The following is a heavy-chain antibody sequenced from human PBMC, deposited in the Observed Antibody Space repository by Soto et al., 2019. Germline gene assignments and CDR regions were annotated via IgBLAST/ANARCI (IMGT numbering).Heavy chain of an antibody. CDR2: ISYDGSNK. CDR1: GFTFSSYA. V-gene: IGHV3-30-3*01. Sequence: LRLSCAASGFTFSSYAMHWVRQAPGKGLEWVAVISYDGSNKYYADSVKGRFTISRDNSKNTLYLQMNSLRAEDTAVYYCARDAGHHYYDSSGHDYWGQGTLVTVSS. D-gene: IGHD3-22*01. CDR3: ARDAGHHYYDSSGHDY. J-gene: IGHJ4*02.